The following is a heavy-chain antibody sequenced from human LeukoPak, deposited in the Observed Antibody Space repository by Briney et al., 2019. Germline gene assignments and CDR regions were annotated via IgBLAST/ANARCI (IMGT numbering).Heavy chain of an antibody. D-gene: IGHD5-18*01. CDR2: IYPGDSDT. J-gene: IGHJ3*02. CDR3: ARRGYSYGGHDAFDI. CDR1: GYSFTTYW. Sequence: GESLKISCKGSGYSFTTYWIAWVRQMPGKGLEWMGIIYPGDSDTRYSPSFQGQVTISADKSISIAYLQWSSLKASDTAIYYCARRGYSYGGHDAFDIWGQGTMATVSS. V-gene: IGHV5-51*01.